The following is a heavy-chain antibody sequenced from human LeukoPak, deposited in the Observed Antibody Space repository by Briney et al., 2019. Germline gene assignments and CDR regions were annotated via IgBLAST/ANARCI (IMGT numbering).Heavy chain of an antibody. CDR2: ISSSGSTI. CDR1: GFTFSDYY. J-gene: IGHJ4*02. CDR3: ARAAGYCSSTSCHTLDY. Sequence: GGSLRLSCAASGFTFSDYYMSWIRQAPGKGLEWVSYISSSGSTIYYADSVKGRFTISRDNAKSSLYLQMNSLRAEDTAVYYCARAAGYCSSTSCHTLDYWGQGTLVTVSS. V-gene: IGHV3-11*01. D-gene: IGHD2-2*02.